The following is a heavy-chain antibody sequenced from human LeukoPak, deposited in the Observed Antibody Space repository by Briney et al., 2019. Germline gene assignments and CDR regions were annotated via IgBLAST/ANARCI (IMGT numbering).Heavy chain of an antibody. CDR3: AKDANYDILTGYRNYFDY. V-gene: IGHV3-9*03. CDR1: GFTFDDYA. J-gene: IGHJ4*02. Sequence: GGSLRLSCAASGFTFDDYAMHWVRQAPGKGLEWVSGISWNSGSIGYADSVKGRFTISRDNAKNSLYLQMNSLRAEDMALYYCAKDANYDILTGYRNYFDYWGQGTLVTVSS. CDR2: ISWNSGSI. D-gene: IGHD3-9*01.